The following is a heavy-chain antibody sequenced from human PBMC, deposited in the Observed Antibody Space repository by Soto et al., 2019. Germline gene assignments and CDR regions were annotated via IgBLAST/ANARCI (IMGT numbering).Heavy chain of an antibody. J-gene: IGHJ4*02. D-gene: IGHD6-19*01. V-gene: IGHV3-30-3*01. CDR2: ISYDGSNK. CDR3: ARGHSGWYRAPVDY. Sequence: QVQLVESGGGVVQPGRSLRLSCAASGFTFSSYAMHWVRQAPGKGLEWVAVISYDGSNKYYADSVKGRFTISRDNSKNTLYLQMNSLRAEDTAVHYCARGHSGWYRAPVDYWGQGTLVTVSS. CDR1: GFTFSSYA.